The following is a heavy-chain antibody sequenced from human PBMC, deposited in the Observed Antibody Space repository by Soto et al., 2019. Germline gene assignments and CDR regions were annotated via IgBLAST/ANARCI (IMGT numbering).Heavy chain of an antibody. CDR1: GYSFTSDW. Sequence: GESLKISCNGSGYSFTSDWIGWVRQMPGKGLEWMGIIYPGDSDTRYSPSFQGQVTISADKSISTAYLQWSSLKASDTAMYYCARQEYYYDSSGYYYFGYWGQGTLVTVSS. D-gene: IGHD3-22*01. V-gene: IGHV5-51*01. CDR2: IYPGDSDT. CDR3: ARQEYYYDSSGYYYFGY. J-gene: IGHJ4*02.